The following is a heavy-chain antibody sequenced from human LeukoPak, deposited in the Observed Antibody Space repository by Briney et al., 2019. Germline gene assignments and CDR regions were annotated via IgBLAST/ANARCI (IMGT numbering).Heavy chain of an antibody. V-gene: IGHV7-4-1*02. Sequence: ASVKVSCKASGYTFTSYAMNWVRQAPGQGLEWMGWINTNTGNPTYAQGFTGRSVFSLDTSVSTAYLQISSLKAEDTAVYYCARDRDSITWIQLWTRGVYYYYYYMDVWGKGTTVTVSS. CDR2: INTNTGNP. J-gene: IGHJ6*03. D-gene: IGHD5-18*01. CDR3: ARDRDSITWIQLWTRGVYYYYYYMDV. CDR1: GYTFTSYA.